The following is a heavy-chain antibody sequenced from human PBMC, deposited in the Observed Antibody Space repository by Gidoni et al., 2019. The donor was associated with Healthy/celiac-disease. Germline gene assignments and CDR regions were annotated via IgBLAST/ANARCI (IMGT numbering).Heavy chain of an antibody. J-gene: IGHJ4*02. CDR3: ARHVGIAVAGLYYFDY. V-gene: IGHV4-39*01. CDR2: IYYSGST. D-gene: IGHD6-19*01. Sequence: QLQLQESGPGLVKPSETLSLTCTVSGGSISSSSYYWGWIRQPPGKGLEWIGSIYYSGSTYYNPSLKSRVTISVDTSKNQFSLKLSSVTAADTAVYYCARHVGIAVAGLYYFDYWGQGTLVTVSS. CDR1: GGSISSSSYY.